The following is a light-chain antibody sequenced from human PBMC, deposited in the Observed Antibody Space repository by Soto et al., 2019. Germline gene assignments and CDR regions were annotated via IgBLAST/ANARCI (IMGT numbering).Light chain of an antibody. V-gene: IGLV2-14*01. CDR3: SSYTVSSTYVI. CDR1: SSDVGGYNY. Sequence: QSALTQPASVSGSPGQSITISCTGTSSDVGGYNYVSWYQHHPSKAPKLLIYEVTYRPSGVSNRFSGSKSGNTASLTISGLQAEDEADYFCSSYTVSSTYVIFGGGTKLTVL. J-gene: IGLJ2*01. CDR2: EVT.